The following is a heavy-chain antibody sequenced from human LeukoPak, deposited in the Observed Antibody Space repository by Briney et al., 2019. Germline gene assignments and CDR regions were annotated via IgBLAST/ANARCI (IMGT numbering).Heavy chain of an antibody. CDR3: ARDPCSGGSCYLQIDD. Sequence: ASVKVSCKASGYTLTSNGISWVRQAPGQGLEWMGWISAHNGNTNYAQKLQGRVTMTTDTSTSTAYMELRSLRSDDTAVYYCARDPCSGGSCYLQIDDWGQGTLVTVSS. J-gene: IGHJ4*02. D-gene: IGHD2-15*01. V-gene: IGHV1-18*01. CDR1: GYTLTSNG. CDR2: ISAHNGNT.